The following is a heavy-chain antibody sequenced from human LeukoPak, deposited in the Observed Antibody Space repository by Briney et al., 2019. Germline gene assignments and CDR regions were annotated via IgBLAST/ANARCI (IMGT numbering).Heavy chain of an antibody. Sequence: GGSLRLSCVATGFTFSNYGMHWVRQTPGKGLEWVAFISYNGRNEYYGDSVKGRFSISRDISKNTLYLQMDRLRIEDTAVYYCASGPMIALGGLTEHEFDYWCQGTLVTVSS. CDR3: ASGPMIALGGLTEHEFDY. D-gene: IGHD3-16*01. CDR2: ISYNGRNE. J-gene: IGHJ4*02. V-gene: IGHV3-30*03. CDR1: GFTFSNYG.